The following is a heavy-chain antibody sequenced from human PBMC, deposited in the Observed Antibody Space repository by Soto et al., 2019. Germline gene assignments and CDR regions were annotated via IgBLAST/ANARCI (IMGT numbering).Heavy chain of an antibody. CDR2: IKSRADGETK. V-gene: IGHV3-15*01. CDR1: GFTFSRAW. Sequence: GGSLRLSCAASGFTFSRAWMSWVRHAPGKGLEWVGRIKSRADGETKDYGAPVRGRFTISRDDSKDTVYLQMNSLRIEDTAVYYCCVVKRRDQYSTSGYWFDPWGPGTLVTVSS. D-gene: IGHD2-15*01. J-gene: IGHJ5*02. CDR3: CVVKRRDQYSTSGYWFDP.